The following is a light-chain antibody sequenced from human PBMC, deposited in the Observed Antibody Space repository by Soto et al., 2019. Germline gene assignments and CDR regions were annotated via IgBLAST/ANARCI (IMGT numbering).Light chain of an antibody. CDR3: QSYDSSLRGVL. V-gene: IGLV1-40*01. Sequence: QSVLPQQPSGYGAPGQRVTISCTGSSYNLGAGYDVHWYQQLPCTAPTLLIYGNSNRPSGFPDRFSGSKSGTSASLDITGLQAEDDAEYYCQSYDSSLRGVLFGGGTKLTVL. CDR2: GNS. CDR1: SYNLGAGYD. J-gene: IGLJ2*01.